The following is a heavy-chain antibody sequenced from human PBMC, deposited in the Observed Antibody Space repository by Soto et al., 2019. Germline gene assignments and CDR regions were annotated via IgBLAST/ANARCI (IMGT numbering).Heavy chain of an antibody. J-gene: IGHJ3*02. CDR1: GGSVSSGSYY. CDR3: ARLPDSGSYSAFDI. D-gene: IGHD1-26*01. CDR2: IYYSGST. Sequence: SETLSLTCTVSGGSVSSGSYYWSWIRQPPGKGLEWIGYIYYSGSTNYNPSLKSRVTISVDTSKNQFSLKLSSVTAADTAVYYCARLPDSGSYSAFDIWGQGTMVTVSS. V-gene: IGHV4-61*01.